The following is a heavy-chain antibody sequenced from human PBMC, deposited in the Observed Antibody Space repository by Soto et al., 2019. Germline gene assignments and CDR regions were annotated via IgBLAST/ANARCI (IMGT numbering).Heavy chain of an antibody. Sequence: QVQLQESGPGLVKPSQTLSLTCTVSGGSISTVNYWWSWIRQSPDMGLEWIGHIYNGGRTYNNPSLESRVTMSVDTSKNQLSLTLSSVSAADTAVYYCARGPSGDKVDSCGQGTLVTVSS. CDR3: ARGPSGDKVDS. CDR1: GGSISTVNYW. D-gene: IGHD7-27*01. CDR2: IYNGGRT. V-gene: IGHV4-30-4*01. J-gene: IGHJ4*02.